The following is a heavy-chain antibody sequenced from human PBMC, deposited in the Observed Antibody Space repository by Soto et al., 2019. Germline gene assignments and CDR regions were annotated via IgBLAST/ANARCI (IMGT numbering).Heavy chain of an antibody. CDR1: GGTFSSYA. CDR2: IIPISGTA. V-gene: IGHV1-69*01. J-gene: IGHJ6*02. Sequence: QVQLGQSGAEVKKPGSSVKVSCKASGGTFSSYAISWVRKAPGHGLEWMGGIIPISGTANYGQKFQGRVTIATEEFTSTADMELSSLRSEDTAVYYCARSQSSSASLEIDFVNCYGMDGWCRWTTVTVSS. CDR3: ARSQSSSASLEIDFVNCYGMDG. D-gene: IGHD2-2*01.